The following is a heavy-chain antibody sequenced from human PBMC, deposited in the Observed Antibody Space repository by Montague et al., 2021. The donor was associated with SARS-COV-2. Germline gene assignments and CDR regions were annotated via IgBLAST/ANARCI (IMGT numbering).Heavy chain of an antibody. Sequence: SETLSLTCTVSGGSISSYYWSWIRQSPGKGLEWIGYIYYSGSTNYNPSLKSRVTISVDTSKNQFSLKLSSVTAADTAVYYCARGIAAHGFYYYGMDVWGQGTTVTVSS. CDR3: ARGIAAHGFYYYGMDV. CDR2: IYYSGST. D-gene: IGHD6-25*01. V-gene: IGHV4-59*01. CDR1: GGSISSYY. J-gene: IGHJ6*02.